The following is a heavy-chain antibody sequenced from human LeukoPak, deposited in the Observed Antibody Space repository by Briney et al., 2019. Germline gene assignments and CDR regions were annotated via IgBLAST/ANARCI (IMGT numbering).Heavy chain of an antibody. V-gene: IGHV4-38-2*02. Sequence: KPSETLSLTCTVSGYSISSGYYWGWIRQPPGKGLEWIGSIYHSGSTYYNPSLKSRVTISVDTSKNQFSLKLSSVTAADTAVYYCASLIVGATTSWGQGTLVTVSS. CDR2: IYHSGST. J-gene: IGHJ4*02. CDR1: GYSISSGYY. CDR3: ASLIVGATTS. D-gene: IGHD1-26*01.